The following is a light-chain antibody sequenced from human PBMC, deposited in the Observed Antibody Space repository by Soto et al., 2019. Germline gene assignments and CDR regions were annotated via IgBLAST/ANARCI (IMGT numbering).Light chain of an antibody. CDR2: DAT. CDR1: HSVSRN. V-gene: IGKV3-11*01. J-gene: IGKJ1*01. CDR3: QQNNSWPRT. Sequence: EIVLTQSPGTLSLSPGERATLSFRAIHSVSRNLAWHQQNPHQAPMLLFYDATKGATVIPGMFSGSGSGTDFTLTISMLEAEYFAVYCCQQNNSWPRTFGQGTKVDIK.